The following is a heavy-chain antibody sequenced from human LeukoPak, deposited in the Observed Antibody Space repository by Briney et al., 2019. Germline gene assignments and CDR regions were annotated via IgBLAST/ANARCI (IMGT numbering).Heavy chain of an antibody. CDR2: IYHSGST. CDR1: GGSISSGGYY. D-gene: IGHD6-6*01. CDR3: ARAYSSPYYFDY. V-gene: IGHV4-30-2*01. J-gene: IGHJ4*02. Sequence: PSQTLSLTCTVSGGSISSGGYYWSWIRQPPGKGLEWIGYIYHSGSTYYNPSLKSRVTISVDRSKNQFSLKLSSVTAADTAVYYCARAYSSPYYFDYWGQGTLVTVSS.